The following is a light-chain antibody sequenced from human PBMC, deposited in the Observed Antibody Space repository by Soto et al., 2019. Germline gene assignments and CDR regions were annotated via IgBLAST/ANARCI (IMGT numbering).Light chain of an antibody. CDR1: SGHSSYA. CDR2: LNSDGSH. CDR3: QTWGSGIRV. J-gene: IGLJ2*01. Sequence: LVLTQSPSASASLGASVKLTCTLSSGHSSYAIAWHQQQPEKGPRYLMKLNSDGSHNKGDGIPDRFSGSSSGAERYLTISSLQSEDEADYYCQTWGSGIRVFGGGTKLTVL. V-gene: IGLV4-69*01.